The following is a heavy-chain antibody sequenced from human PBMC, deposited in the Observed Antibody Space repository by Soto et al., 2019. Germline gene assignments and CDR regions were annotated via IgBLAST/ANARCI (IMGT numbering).Heavy chain of an antibody. CDR3: ARNGPYISSQFGLDV. CDR1: GGTLGYNA. J-gene: IGHJ6*02. D-gene: IGHD6-13*01. CDR2: IVTVFGTA. V-gene: IGHV1-69*01. Sequence: QVQLVQSGADVKKPGSSVKVSCKASGGTLGYNAFSWVRQPPGQGLEWMGGIVTVFGTANHAQKFQGRVTITADESTNTAYMELTSLRSEDTAVYYCARNGPYISSQFGLDVLGQGTTVTVSS.